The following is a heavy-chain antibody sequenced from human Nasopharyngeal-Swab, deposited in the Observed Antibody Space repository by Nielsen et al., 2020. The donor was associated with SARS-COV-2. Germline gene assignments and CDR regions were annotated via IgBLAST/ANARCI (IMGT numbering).Heavy chain of an antibody. V-gene: IGHV5-51*01. Sequence: VRQMPGKGLERMGIIYPGDSDTRYSPSFQGEVTISADKSISTAYLQWSSLKASDTAMYYSARQGSGYYYAWYSDLWGRGTLVTVSS. CDR2: IYPGDSDT. D-gene: IGHD3-22*01. CDR3: ARQGSGYYYAWYSDL. J-gene: IGHJ2*01.